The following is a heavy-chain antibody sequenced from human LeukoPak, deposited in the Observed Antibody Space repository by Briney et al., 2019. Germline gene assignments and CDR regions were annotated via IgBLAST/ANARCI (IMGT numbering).Heavy chain of an antibody. CDR3: AKDIRWEKGQSNYDSSGGPAGDY. J-gene: IGHJ4*02. Sequence: GGSLRLSCAASGFTFSSYAMSWVRQAPGKGLEWVSAISGSGGSTYYADSVKGRFTISRDNSKNTLYLQMNSLRAEDTAVYYCAKDIRWEKGQSNYDSSGGPAGDYWGQGTLVTVSS. CDR1: GFTFSSYA. D-gene: IGHD3-22*01. CDR2: ISGSGGST. V-gene: IGHV3-23*01.